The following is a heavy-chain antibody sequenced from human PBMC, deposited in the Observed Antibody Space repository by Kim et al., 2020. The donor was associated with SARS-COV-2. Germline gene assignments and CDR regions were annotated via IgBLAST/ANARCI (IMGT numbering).Heavy chain of an antibody. V-gene: IGHV5-10-1*01. CDR2: IDPSDSYT. D-gene: IGHD2-8*01. CDR3: ARQRPGYCTNGVSCIGD. CDR1: GYSFTSYW. Sequence: GESLKISCKGSGYSFTSYWISWVRQMPGKGLEWMGRIDPSDSYTNYSPSFQGHVTISADKSISTAYLQWSSLKASDTAMYYCARQRPGYCTNGVSCIGDWGQGTLVTVSS. J-gene: IGHJ4*02.